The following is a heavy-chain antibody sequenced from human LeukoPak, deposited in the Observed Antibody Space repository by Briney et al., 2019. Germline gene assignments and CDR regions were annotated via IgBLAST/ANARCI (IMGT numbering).Heavy chain of an antibody. V-gene: IGHV4-39*07. D-gene: IGHD6-13*01. J-gene: IGHJ5*02. CDR1: GGSISSSSYY. Sequence: SETLSLTCTVSGGSISSSSYYWGWIRQPPGKGLEWIGSIYYSGSTYYNPSLKSRVTISVDTSKNQFSLKLSSVTAADTAVYYCARDRFPYSSSGWFDPWGQGTLVTVSS. CDR3: ARDRFPYSSSGWFDP. CDR2: IYYSGST.